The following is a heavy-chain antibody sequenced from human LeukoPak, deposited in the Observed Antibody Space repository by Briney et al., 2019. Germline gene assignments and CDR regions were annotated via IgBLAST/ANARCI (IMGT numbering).Heavy chain of an antibody. CDR1: GYTFTGYY. V-gene: IGHV1-2*02. CDR3: ARSKATSGRNYRYFDL. Sequence: GASVKVSCKASGYTFTGYYMHWVRQAPGQGFEWMGWINPNSGGTNYAQKFQGRVTMTRDTSISTAYMELSRLRSDDTAVYYCARSKATSGRNYRYFDLWGRGTLVTVSS. D-gene: IGHD1-26*01. CDR2: INPNSGGT. J-gene: IGHJ2*01.